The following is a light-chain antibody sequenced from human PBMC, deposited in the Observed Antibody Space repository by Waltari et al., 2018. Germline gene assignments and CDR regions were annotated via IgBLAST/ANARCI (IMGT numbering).Light chain of an antibody. CDR1: SSAAGYYNF. J-gene: IGLJ3*02. CDR2: EVT. CDR3: SSYLGSRTDWV. Sequence: QSALTQPASVSGSPGQSITISCPGTSSAAGYYNFVPWYQLHPGKAPKSMIYEVTNRPSGVSNRFSGSKSGNTASLTISGLQAEDEADYYCSSYLGSRTDWVFGGGTKVTVL. V-gene: IGLV2-14*01.